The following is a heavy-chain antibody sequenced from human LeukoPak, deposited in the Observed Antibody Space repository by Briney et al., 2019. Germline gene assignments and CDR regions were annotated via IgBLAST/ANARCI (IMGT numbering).Heavy chain of an antibody. CDR3: TTDRMVLLWFGELSDDAFDI. J-gene: IGHJ3*02. CDR1: GFTFSNAW. CDR2: IKSKTDGGTT. V-gene: IGHV3-15*01. Sequence: PGGSLRLSCAASGFTFSNAWMSWVRPAPGKGLEWVGRIKSKTDGGTTDYAAPVKGRFTISRDDSKNTLYLQMNSLKTEDTAVYYCTTDRMVLLWFGELSDDAFDIWGQGTMVTVSS. D-gene: IGHD3-10*01.